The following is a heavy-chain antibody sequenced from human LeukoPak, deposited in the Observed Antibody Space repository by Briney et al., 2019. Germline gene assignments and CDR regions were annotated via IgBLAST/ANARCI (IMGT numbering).Heavy chain of an antibody. D-gene: IGHD5-24*01. V-gene: IGHV4-59*01. J-gene: IGHJ4*02. Sequence: PSETLSLTCTVSGGSISSYYWSWIRQPPGKGLEWIGYIYYSGSTNDNPSLKSRVTISVDTSKNQFSLKLSSVTAADTAVYYCARGSDGYNRVDYWGQGTLVTVSS. CDR3: ARGSDGYNRVDY. CDR2: IYYSGST. CDR1: GGSISSYY.